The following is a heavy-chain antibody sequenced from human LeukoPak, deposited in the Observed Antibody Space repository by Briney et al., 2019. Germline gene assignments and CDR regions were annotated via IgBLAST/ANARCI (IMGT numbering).Heavy chain of an antibody. J-gene: IGHJ4*02. CDR2: ISSSSMYI. CDR1: GFTFDDYG. V-gene: IGHV3-21*01. Sequence: PGGSLRLSCAASGFTFDDYGMSWVRQAPGKGLEWVSSISSSSMYIYYADSVKGRFTISRDNAKKSLYLQMNSLRAEDTAVYYCARDCSGGSCYPRQFYFDYWGQGTLVTVSS. D-gene: IGHD2-15*01. CDR3: ARDCSGGSCYPRQFYFDY.